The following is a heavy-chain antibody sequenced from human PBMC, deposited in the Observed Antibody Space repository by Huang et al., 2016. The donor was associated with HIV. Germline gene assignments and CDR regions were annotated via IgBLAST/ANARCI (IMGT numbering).Heavy chain of an antibody. Sequence: QVQLQQWGAGLLKPSGALSLKCAVYGGSLSDHYWPWIRLSPGERMEWIGELNHRGRSTTNPSRRSRVTMSVDMSKNQFSLNLTSLTAADTAVYDCARPRMTATSSDSTWSFFDSWGQGTVVIVSS. J-gene: IGHJ4*02. D-gene: IGHD2-21*02. CDR3: ARPRMTATSSDSTWSFFDS. V-gene: IGHV4-34*02. CDR2: LNHRGRS. CDR1: GGSLSDHY.